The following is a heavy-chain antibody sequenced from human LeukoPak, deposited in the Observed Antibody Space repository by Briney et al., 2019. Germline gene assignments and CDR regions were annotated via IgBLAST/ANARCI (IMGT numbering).Heavy chain of an antibody. J-gene: IGHJ4*02. CDR1: GGSITGYY. D-gene: IGHD3-22*01. CDR3: AREEFLHEIDSSGYFVY. CDR2: VYSSGVG. V-gene: IGHV4-4*07. Sequence: SETLSLTCTVSGGSITGYYWNWIRQPAGQGLEFLGRVYSSGVGNYNPSLTSRVTMSVDTSKNQFSLKLTSLTAADTAVYYCAREEFLHEIDSSGYFVYWGQGTLVTVSS.